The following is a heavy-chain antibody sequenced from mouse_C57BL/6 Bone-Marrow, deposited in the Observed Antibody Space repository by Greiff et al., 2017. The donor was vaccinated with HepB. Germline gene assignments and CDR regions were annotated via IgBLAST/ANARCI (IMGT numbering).Heavy chain of an antibody. D-gene: IGHD1-1*01. CDR2: INPYNGGT. CDR1: GYTFTDYY. V-gene: IGHV1-19*01. J-gene: IGHJ3*01. Sequence: VQLQQSGPVLVKPGASVKMSCKASGYTFTDYYMNWVKQSHGKSLEWIGVINPYNGGTSYNQKFKGKATLTVDKSSSTAYMELNSLTSEDSAVYYCARRDGSSPAWFAYWGQGTLVTVSA. CDR3: ARRDGSSPAWFAY.